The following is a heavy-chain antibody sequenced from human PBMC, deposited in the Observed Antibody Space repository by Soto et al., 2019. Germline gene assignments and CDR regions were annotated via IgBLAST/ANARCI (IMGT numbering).Heavy chain of an antibody. CDR2: IYTSGTT. V-gene: IGHV4-4*07. CDR3: ARERANFGDLEY. Sequence: SETLSLTCTVSGGSISSYYWTWIRQPAGKGLEWIGRIYTSGTTNYNPSLRSRVTMSVDTSKSQFSLRLSSVTAAGTALYYCARERANFGDLEYWGQGALVTVSS. J-gene: IGHJ4*02. CDR1: GGSISSYY. D-gene: IGHD4-17*01.